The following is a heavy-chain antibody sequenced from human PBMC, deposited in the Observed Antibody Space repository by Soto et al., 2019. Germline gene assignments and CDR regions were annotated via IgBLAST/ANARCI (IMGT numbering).Heavy chain of an antibody. CDR2: MNTDGRKT. J-gene: IGHJ6*02. CDR1: GFTFSNHW. D-gene: IGHD1-26*01. Sequence: EVQLVESGGGLVQPGGSLRLSCAASGFTFSNHWMHWVRQAPGKGLVWVSRMNTDGRKTQYADSVKGRFTIFRDNSKNTLFLQMNSLRAEDTAVYFCAKDIEEVVYYYGMDVWGHGTTVTVSS. CDR3: AKDIEEVVYYYGMDV. V-gene: IGHV3-74*03.